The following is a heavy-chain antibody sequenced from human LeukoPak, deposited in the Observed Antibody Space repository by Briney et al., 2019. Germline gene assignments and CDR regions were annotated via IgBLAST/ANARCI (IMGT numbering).Heavy chain of an antibody. J-gene: IGHJ4*02. CDR2: IIPIFGTA. D-gene: IGHD3-22*01. V-gene: IGHV1-69*13. Sequence: SVEVSCKASGGTFSSYAISWVRQAPGQGLEWMGGIIPIFGTANYAQKFQGRVTITADESTSTAYMELSSLRSEDTAVYYCARRGLYYYDSSGYSSFDYWGQGTLVTVSS. CDR3: ARRGLYYYDSSGYSSFDY. CDR1: GGTFSSYA.